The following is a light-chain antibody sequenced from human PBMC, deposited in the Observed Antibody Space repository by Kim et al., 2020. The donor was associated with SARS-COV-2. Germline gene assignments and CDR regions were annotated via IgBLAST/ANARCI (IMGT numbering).Light chain of an antibody. CDR1: YIGGKG. CDR2: YDS. V-gene: IGLV3-21*04. Sequence: PGKTARLTGGGNYIGGKGVHWYQQKPGQAPVLVISYDSAWPPGTPDRFSGSNSGNRATLTISRVEAGDEADYYCQVWDNTGDLPVFGGGTQLSVL. J-gene: IGLJ3*02. CDR3: QVWDNTGDLPV.